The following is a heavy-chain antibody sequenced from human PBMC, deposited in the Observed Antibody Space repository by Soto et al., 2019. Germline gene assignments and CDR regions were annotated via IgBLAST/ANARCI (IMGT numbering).Heavy chain of an antibody. CDR3: ARRITIFGVVIYYYYGMDV. Sequence: EVQLVESGGGLVQPGGSLRLSCAASGFTFSSYSMNWVRQAPGKGLEWVSYISSSSSTIYYADSVKGRFTIYRDNAKNSLYLQMNSLRDDDTAVYYCARRITIFGVVIYYYYGMDVWGQGTTVTVSS. J-gene: IGHJ6*02. CDR1: GFTFSSYS. V-gene: IGHV3-48*02. D-gene: IGHD3-3*01. CDR2: ISSSSSTI.